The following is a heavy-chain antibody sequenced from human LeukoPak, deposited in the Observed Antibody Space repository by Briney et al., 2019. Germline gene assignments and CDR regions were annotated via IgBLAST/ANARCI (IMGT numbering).Heavy chain of an antibody. Sequence: PSETLSLTCSVSGYSISSGYYWSWIRPPAGKGLEWIGRIYTSGSTNYNPSLKSRVTISVDTSKNQFSLKLSSVTAADTAVYYCARAQYSYGYYFDYWGQGTLVTVSS. V-gene: IGHV4-61*02. J-gene: IGHJ4*02. CDR2: IYTSGST. D-gene: IGHD5-18*01. CDR3: ARAQYSYGYYFDY. CDR1: GYSISSGYY.